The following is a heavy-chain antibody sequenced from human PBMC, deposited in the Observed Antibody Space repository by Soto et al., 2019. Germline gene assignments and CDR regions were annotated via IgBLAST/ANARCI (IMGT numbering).Heavy chain of an antibody. CDR1: GYSFTSYW. V-gene: IGHV5-51*01. Sequence: PGESLKISCKGSGYSFTSYWIGWVRQMPGKGLEWMGIIYPGDSDTRYSPSFQGQVTISADKSISTAYLQWSSLKASDTAMYYCASPSIAAAGSAEYFQHWGQGTLVTVSS. D-gene: IGHD6-13*01. CDR3: ASPSIAAAGSAEYFQH. J-gene: IGHJ1*01. CDR2: IYPGDSDT.